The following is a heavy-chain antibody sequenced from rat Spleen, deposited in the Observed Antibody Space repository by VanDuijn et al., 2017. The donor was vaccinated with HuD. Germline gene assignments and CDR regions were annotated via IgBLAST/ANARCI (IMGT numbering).Heavy chain of an antibody. Sequence: EVQLVESDGGLVRPGRSLKLSCAASGFIFSDHYVAWVRQAPTKGLEWVATISTGGGNTYYRDSVKGRFTISRDNAKSTLYLQMNSLRSEDTATYYCTREDSSYIPFAYWGQGTLVTVSS. V-gene: IGHV5-25*01. D-gene: IGHD1-2*01. CDR1: GFIFSDHY. J-gene: IGHJ3*01. CDR2: ISTGGGNT. CDR3: TREDSSYIPFAY.